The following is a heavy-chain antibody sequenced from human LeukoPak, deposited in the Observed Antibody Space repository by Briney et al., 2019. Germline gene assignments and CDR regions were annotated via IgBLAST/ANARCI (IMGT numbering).Heavy chain of an antibody. CDR1: GGSISSYY. CDR3: ARSYCSGGSCYHGTAAFDI. J-gene: IGHJ3*02. Sequence: SETLSLTCTVSGGSISSYYWSWIRQPPGKGLEWIGYIYCSGSTNYNPSLKSRVTISVDTSKNQFSLKLSSVTAADTAVYYCARSYCSGGSCYHGTAAFDIWGQGTMVTVSS. V-gene: IGHV4-59*01. D-gene: IGHD2-15*01. CDR2: IYCSGST.